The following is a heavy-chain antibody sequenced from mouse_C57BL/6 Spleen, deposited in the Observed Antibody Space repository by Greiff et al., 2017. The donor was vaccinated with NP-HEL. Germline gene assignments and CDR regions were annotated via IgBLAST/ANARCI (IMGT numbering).Heavy chain of an antibody. CDR3: ARRGIYYPDAMDY. Sequence: VQLQQSGPELVKPGASVKISCKASGYSFTGYYMNWVKQSPEKSLEWIGEINPSTGGTTYNQKFKAKATLTVDKSSSTAYMQLKSLTSEDSAVYYCARRGIYYPDAMDYWGQGTSVTVSA. CDR2: INPSTGGT. V-gene: IGHV1-42*01. D-gene: IGHD1-1*01. CDR1: GYSFTGYY. J-gene: IGHJ4*01.